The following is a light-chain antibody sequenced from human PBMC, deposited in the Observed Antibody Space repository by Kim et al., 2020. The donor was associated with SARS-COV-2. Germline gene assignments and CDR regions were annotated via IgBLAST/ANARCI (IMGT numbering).Light chain of an antibody. Sequence: PGERATLSCGTSQSVSTTYLAWYQQRPGLAPRLLIYATSTRATGIPDRFSGSGSGTDFTLTIGRLEPEDFAVYYCQQYFTSPWTFGTGTKV. CDR2: ATS. J-gene: IGKJ1*01. CDR1: QSVSTTY. CDR3: QQYFTSPWT. V-gene: IGKV3D-20*01.